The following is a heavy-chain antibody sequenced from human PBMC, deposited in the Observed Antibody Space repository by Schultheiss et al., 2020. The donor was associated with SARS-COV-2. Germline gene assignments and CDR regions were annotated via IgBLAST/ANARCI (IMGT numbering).Heavy chain of an antibody. V-gene: IGHV3-48*03. D-gene: IGHD1-1*01. CDR2: ISSSGSTI. Sequence: GGSLRLSCAASGFTFSSYEMNWVRQAPGKGLEWVSYISSSGSTIYYADSVKGRFTISRDNAKNSLYLQMNSLRAEDTAVYYCATPPTGTGDYWGQGTLVTVSS. CDR1: GFTFSSYE. CDR3: ATPPTGTGDY. J-gene: IGHJ4*02.